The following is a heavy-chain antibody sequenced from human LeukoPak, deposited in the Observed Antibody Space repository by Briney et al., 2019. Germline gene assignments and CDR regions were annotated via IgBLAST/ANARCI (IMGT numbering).Heavy chain of an antibody. CDR3: ARVIWADYYDSSGFYGY. CDR1: GFTFSSYS. Sequence: GGSLRLSCAASGFTFSSYSMNWVRQAPGKGLEWVSVISGSGGSTYYADSVKGRFTISRDNSKNTLYLQMNSLRAEDTAVYYCARVIWADYYDSSGFYGYWGQGTLVTVSS. J-gene: IGHJ4*02. D-gene: IGHD3-22*01. V-gene: IGHV3-23*01. CDR2: ISGSGGST.